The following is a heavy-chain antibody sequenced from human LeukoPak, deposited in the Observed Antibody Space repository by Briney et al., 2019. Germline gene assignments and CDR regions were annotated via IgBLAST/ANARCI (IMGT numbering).Heavy chain of an antibody. Sequence: GASVKASCKASGYTFTSYYMHWVRQAPGQGLEWMGIINPSGGSTSYAQKFQGRVTMTRDTSTSTVYMELSSLRSEDTAVYYCARDSYYYGSGSYYLSYYYYYGMDVWGQGTTVTVSS. CDR2: INPSGGST. CDR1: GYTFTSYY. D-gene: IGHD3-10*01. J-gene: IGHJ6*02. CDR3: ARDSYYYGSGSYYLSYYYYYGMDV. V-gene: IGHV1-46*01.